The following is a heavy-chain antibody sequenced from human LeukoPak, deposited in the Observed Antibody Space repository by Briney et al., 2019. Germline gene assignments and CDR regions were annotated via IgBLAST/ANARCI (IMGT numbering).Heavy chain of an antibody. CDR2: IYTSGST. J-gene: IGHJ4*02. V-gene: IGHV4-61*02. CDR3: ARGSDIVVVPAANPFDY. Sequence: PSGTLSLTCSVSGYSITSGYYWSWIRQPAGKGLEWIGRIYTSGSTNYNPSLKSRVTISVDTSKNQFSLKLSSVTAADTAVYYCARGSDIVVVPAANPFDYWGQGTLVTVSS. CDR1: GYSITSGYY. D-gene: IGHD2-2*01.